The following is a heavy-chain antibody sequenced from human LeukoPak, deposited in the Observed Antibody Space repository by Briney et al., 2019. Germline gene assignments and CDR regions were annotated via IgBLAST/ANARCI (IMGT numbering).Heavy chain of an antibody. D-gene: IGHD3-22*01. V-gene: IGHV3-23*01. CDR2: ISGSGGST. Sequence: GGSLRLSCAASGFTFSTYWMSWVRQAPGQGREWVSAISGSGGSTYYADSVKGRFTISRDNSKNTLYLQMNSLRGEDTGVYYCAKDYYYDCSAGDAFDIWGQGTMVTVSS. J-gene: IGHJ3*02. CDR1: GFTFSTYW. CDR3: AKDYYYDCSAGDAFDI.